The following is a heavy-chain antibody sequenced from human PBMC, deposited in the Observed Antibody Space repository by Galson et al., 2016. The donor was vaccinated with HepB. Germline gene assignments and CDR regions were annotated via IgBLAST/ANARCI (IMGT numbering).Heavy chain of an antibody. CDR2: ISSKSSPI. CDR1: GHTFSNEN. J-gene: IGHJ5*01. V-gene: IGHV3-48*04. D-gene: IGHD6-13*01. CDR3: AIGMGSSWFHS. Sequence: SLRLSCAASGHTFSNENMNWVRQAPGKGLEWISYISSKSSPIFYADSVKGRFSVSRDNANNFLFLQMNSLRAEDTALYYCAIGMGSSWFHSWGQGTLVTVSS.